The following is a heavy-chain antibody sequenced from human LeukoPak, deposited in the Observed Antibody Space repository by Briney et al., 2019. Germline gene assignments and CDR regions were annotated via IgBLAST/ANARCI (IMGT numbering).Heavy chain of an antibody. V-gene: IGHV3-74*01. CDR3: ARGVAGTLDY. CDR1: GFTFSSSW. D-gene: IGHD6-19*01. Sequence: QTGGSLRLSCAASGFTFSSSWMHWVRQVPGKGLVWVSRLNSDGSSINYADSVKGRFTISRDNADNTLYLQMNSLRVEDTAVYYCARGVAGTLDYWGQGTLVTVSS. CDR2: LNSDGSSI. J-gene: IGHJ4*02.